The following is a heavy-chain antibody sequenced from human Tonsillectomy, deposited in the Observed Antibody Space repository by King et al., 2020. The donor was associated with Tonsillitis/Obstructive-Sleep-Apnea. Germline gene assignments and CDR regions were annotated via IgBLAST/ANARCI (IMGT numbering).Heavy chain of an antibody. D-gene: IGHD3-9*01. CDR3: ARGQYYDILTGYYPGMFDY. J-gene: IGHJ4*02. Sequence: VQLQQWGAGLLKPSETLSLTCAVYGGSFSGYYWSWIRQPPGKGLEWIGEINHSGSTNYNPSLKSRVTISVDTSKNQFSLQLSSVTAADTAVYYCARGQYYDILTGYYPGMFDYWGQGTLVTVSS. V-gene: IGHV4-34*01. CDR1: GGSFSGYY. CDR2: INHSGST.